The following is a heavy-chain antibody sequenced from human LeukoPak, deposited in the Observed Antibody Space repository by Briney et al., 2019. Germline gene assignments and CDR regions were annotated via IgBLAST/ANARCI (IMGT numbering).Heavy chain of an antibody. V-gene: IGHV1-58*02. CDR2: IVVGSGNT. J-gene: IGHJ5*02. Sequence: GTSVKVSCKTSGFTFTSSAMQWVRQARGQRLEWIGWIVVGSGNTNYAQKFQERVTITRDMSTSTANMELRSLRTEKTAVYYCAADPERLNWFDPWGQGTLVTVSS. CDR1: GFTFTSSA. CDR3: AADPERLNWFDP. D-gene: IGHD1-1*01.